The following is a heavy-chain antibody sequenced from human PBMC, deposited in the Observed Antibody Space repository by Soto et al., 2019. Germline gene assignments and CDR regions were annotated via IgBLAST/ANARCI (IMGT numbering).Heavy chain of an antibody. CDR1: GFTFSNAW. CDR2: IKSKTDGGTT. J-gene: IGHJ5*02. V-gene: IGHV3-15*01. CDR3: TTHHYYDSSGYYYWFDP. Sequence: ESGGGLVKPGGSLRLSCAASGFTFSNAWMSWVRQAPGKGLEWVGRIKSKTDGGTTDYAAPVKGRFTISRDDSKNTLYLQMNSLKTEDTAVYYCTTHHYYDSSGYYYWFDPWGQGTLVTVSS. D-gene: IGHD3-22*01.